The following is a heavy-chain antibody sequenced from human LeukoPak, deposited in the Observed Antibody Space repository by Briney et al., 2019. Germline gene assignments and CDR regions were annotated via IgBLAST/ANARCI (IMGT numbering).Heavy chain of an antibody. D-gene: IGHD3-10*01. CDR1: GYTFSSYA. V-gene: IGHV1-69*13. CDR2: IIPIFGTA. Sequence: EASVKVSCKASGYTFSSYAISWVRQAPGQGLEWMGGIIPIFGTANYAQKFQGRVTITADESTSTAYMELSSLRSEDTAVYYCARDGNYYGSGKLHYYYMDVWGKGTTVTVSS. J-gene: IGHJ6*03. CDR3: ARDGNYYGSGKLHYYYMDV.